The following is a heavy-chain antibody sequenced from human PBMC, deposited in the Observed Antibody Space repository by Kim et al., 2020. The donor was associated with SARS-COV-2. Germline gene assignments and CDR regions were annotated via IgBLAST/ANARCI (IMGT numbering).Heavy chain of an antibody. CDR1: GYTFTTYS. J-gene: IGHJ4*02. CDR3: AIGWHSYASGSYHVL. CDR2: INGDNGNT. Sequence: ASVKVSCKASGYTFTTYSMHWVRQAPGQRLEWMGWINGDNGNTKYSQKFQDRVTISRDTSASTAYMELNSLISEDTAVYYCAIGWHSYASGSYHVLWGQGTLVTVSS. D-gene: IGHD3-10*01. V-gene: IGHV1-3*01.